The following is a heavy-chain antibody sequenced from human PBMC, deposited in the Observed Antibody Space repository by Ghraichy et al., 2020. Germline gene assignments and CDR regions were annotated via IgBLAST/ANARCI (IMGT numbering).Heavy chain of an antibody. CDR2: IYHGGNT. D-gene: IGHD2-2*02. CDR1: GYSISSDYY. CDR3: ARQDCSTSRCYRLDS. Sequence: SETLSLTCAVSGYSISSDYYWGWIRQTPGKGLEWIGSIYHGGNTYYNPSLKSRVTMSVDTSKNVFSLKLSSVTAADTAVYYCARQDCSTSRCYRLDSWGQGTLVTVSS. V-gene: IGHV4-38-2*01. J-gene: IGHJ4*02.